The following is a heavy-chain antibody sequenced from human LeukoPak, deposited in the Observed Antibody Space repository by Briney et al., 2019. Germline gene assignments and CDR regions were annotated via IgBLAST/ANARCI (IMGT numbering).Heavy chain of an antibody. CDR2: ISGSGGST. CDR3: ATRTYYYDSSGYYFGY. D-gene: IGHD3-22*01. V-gene: IGHV3-23*01. J-gene: IGHJ4*02. CDR1: GFTFSSYA. Sequence: GGSLRLSCAASGFTFSSYAMSRVRQAPGKGLEWVSAISGSGGSTYYADSVKGRFTISRDNSKNTLYLQMNSLRAEDTAVYYCATRTYYYDSSGYYFGYWGQGTLVTVSS.